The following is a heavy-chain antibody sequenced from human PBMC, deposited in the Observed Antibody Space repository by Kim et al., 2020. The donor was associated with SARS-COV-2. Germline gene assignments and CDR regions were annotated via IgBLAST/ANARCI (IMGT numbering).Heavy chain of an antibody. V-gene: IGHV4-34*01. Sequence: SETLSLTCAVYGGSFSGYYWSWIRQPPGKGLEWIGEINHSGSTNYNPSLKSRVTISVDTSKNQFSLKLSSVTAADTAVYYCARDRGLITIFGVRNWFDPWGQGTLVTVSS. CDR1: GGSFSGYY. D-gene: IGHD3-3*01. CDR2: INHSGST. CDR3: ARDRGLITIFGVRNWFDP. J-gene: IGHJ5*02.